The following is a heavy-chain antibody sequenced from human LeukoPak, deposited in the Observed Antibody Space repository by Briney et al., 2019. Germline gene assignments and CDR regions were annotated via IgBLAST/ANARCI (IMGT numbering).Heavy chain of an antibody. CDR1: GYNFTNYW. CDR2: IYPGDSDT. Sequence: GESLRISCKGSGYNFTNYWISWVRQMPGKGLEWMGIIYPGDSDTRYSPSFQGQVTISADKSISTAYLQWSSLKASDTAMYYCARLDSSGYTEYYFDYWGQGTLVTVSS. D-gene: IGHD3-22*01. V-gene: IGHV5-51*01. CDR3: ARLDSSGYTEYYFDY. J-gene: IGHJ4*02.